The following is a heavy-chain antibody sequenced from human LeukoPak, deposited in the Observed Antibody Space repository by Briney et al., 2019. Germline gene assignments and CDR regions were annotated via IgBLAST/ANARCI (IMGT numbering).Heavy chain of an antibody. CDR1: GGSIDEYY. Sequence: SETLSLTCTVSGGSIDEYYWNWIRQPPGKGLEWIGYMYHSGSTNYNPSLKSRVTISIDTSKTHFSLNLNSVTAADTAMYYCARGLLGVVMNTPGSLDIWGQGTMVTVSS. CDR2: MYHSGST. V-gene: IGHV4-59*01. CDR3: ARGLLGVVMNTPGSLDI. D-gene: IGHD3-3*01. J-gene: IGHJ3*02.